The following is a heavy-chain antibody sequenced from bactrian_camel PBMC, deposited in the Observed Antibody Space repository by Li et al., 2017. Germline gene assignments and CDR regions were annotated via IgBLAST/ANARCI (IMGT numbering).Heavy chain of an antibody. CDR2: ICTGGGDG. J-gene: IGHJ6*01. V-gene: IGHV3S40*01. CDR1: YTRRPNY. CDR3: VSGTGILAWAAFGS. D-gene: IGHD7*01. Sequence: VQLVESGGGSVQAGGSLRLSCSYTRRPNYVTWFRQGPGNGREGVAGICTGGGDGYYADAVKGRFTISHDNAKNTAYLQMDNLNRDDTATYYCVSGTGILAWAAFGSWGQGTQVTVS.